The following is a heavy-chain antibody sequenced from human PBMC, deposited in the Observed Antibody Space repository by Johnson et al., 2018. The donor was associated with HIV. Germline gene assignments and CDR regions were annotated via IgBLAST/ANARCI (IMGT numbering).Heavy chain of an antibody. D-gene: IGHD3-22*01. J-gene: IGHJ3*02. V-gene: IGHV3-13*01. Sequence: VQLVESGGDLVQPGGSLRLSCAASGFTFSSYDMHWVRQVRGKGLEWVSGIGTIDDTSYSDSVKGRFTISREHAKNSLYLQMNSLRAEDKAVYFCTRGEGGYFYDSSGYYHRPDDAFEIWGQGTMVTVSP. CDR2: IGTIDDT. CDR1: GFTFSSYD. CDR3: TRGEGGYFYDSSGYYHRPDDAFEI.